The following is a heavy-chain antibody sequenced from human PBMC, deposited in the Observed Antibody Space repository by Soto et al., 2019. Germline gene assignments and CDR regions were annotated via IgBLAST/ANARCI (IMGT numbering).Heavy chain of an antibody. J-gene: IGHJ6*02. D-gene: IGHD2-15*01. CDR2: ISSSGYI. CDR1: GFTVTSYQ. V-gene: IGHV3-21*01. CDR3: ARDCSGGSCYPGMDV. Sequence: SLSLFCAASGFTVTSYQFDWVRQAPGKRLEWLSSISSSGYIFSTDSVRGRFTISRDNAKNSVYLQINRLRAEDTAVYFCARDCSGGSCYPGMDVWGQGTKVTVPS.